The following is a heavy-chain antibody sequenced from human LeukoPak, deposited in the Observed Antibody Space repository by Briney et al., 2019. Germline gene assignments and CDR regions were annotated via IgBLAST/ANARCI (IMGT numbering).Heavy chain of an antibody. CDR2: IDTDGSNT. V-gene: IGHV3-74*01. Sequence: GGSLRLSCAASGFTFSSYWIHWVRQAPGKGLVWVSRIDTDGSNTNYADSVKGRFTISRDNAKNSLYLQMNSLRAEDTAVYYCARVGSHSGSLSLIKRNYYYYYYMDVWGKGTTVTISS. CDR3: ARVGSHSGSLSLIKRNYYYYYYMDV. D-gene: IGHD3-10*01. J-gene: IGHJ6*03. CDR1: GFTFSSYW.